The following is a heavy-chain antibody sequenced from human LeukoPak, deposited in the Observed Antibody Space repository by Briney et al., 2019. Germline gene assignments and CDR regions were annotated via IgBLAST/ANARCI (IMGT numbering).Heavy chain of an antibody. Sequence: ASVKVSCKASGYTFTESYMHWVRQAPGQGLEWVGRTDPNNGYVHYANKFEGRLTVTRDTSTSTVYMELSSLRSEDTAVYYCARPHPGYSGSYSYAFDIWGQGTMVTVSS. D-gene: IGHD1-26*01. CDR1: GYTFTESY. CDR3: ARPHPGYSGSYSYAFDI. CDR2: TDPNNGYV. J-gene: IGHJ3*02. V-gene: IGHV1-46*01.